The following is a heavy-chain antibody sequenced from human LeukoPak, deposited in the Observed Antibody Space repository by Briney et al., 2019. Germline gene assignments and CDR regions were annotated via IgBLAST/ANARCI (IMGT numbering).Heavy chain of an antibody. D-gene: IGHD4-17*01. CDR1: GFTFSDYY. J-gene: IGHJ4*02. CDR3: ARSAPLYTYGPYYFDD. Sequence: GGSLRLSCAASGFTFSDYYMSWIRQAPGKGLEWVSYISSSSSYTNYADSVKGRFTISRDNAKNSLHLQMNILRAEDTAVYYCARSAPLYTYGPYYFDDWGPGTLVTVSS. V-gene: IGHV3-11*06. CDR2: ISSSSSYT.